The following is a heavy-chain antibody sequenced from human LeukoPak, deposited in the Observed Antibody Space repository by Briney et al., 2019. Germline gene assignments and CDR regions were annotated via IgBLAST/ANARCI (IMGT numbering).Heavy chain of an antibody. Sequence: SETLSLTCTVSGGSISSSSYYWGWIRQPPGKGLGWIGSIYYSGSTYYNPSLKSRVTISVDTSKNQFSLKLSSVTAADTAVYYCARSYYDSSGYYHYYYGMDVWGQGTTVTVSS. D-gene: IGHD3-22*01. CDR2: IYYSGST. CDR1: GGSISSSSYY. V-gene: IGHV4-39*01. CDR3: ARSYYDSSGYYHYYYGMDV. J-gene: IGHJ6*02.